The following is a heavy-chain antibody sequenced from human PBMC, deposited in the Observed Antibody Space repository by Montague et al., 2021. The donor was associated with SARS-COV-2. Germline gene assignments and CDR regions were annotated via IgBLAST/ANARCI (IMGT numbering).Heavy chain of an antibody. J-gene: IGHJ6*02. V-gene: IGHV6-1*01. Sequence: CAISGDSVSSNSATWNWVRQSPSRGLEWLGRTYCRSKWYNDYAVSVRGRVTISPDTSKNQFSLQLNSVTPEDTAIYYCTSGREGNYNVMDVWGQGTTVTVSS. D-gene: IGHD1-1*01. CDR1: GDSVSSNSAT. CDR2: TYCRSKWYN. CDR3: TSGREGNYNVMDV.